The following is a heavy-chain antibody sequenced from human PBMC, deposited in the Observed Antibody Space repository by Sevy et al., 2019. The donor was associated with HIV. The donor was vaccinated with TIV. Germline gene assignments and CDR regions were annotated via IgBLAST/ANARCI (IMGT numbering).Heavy chain of an antibody. CDR2: IKQDAGQK. Sequence: GGSLRLSCAASGFTFSKNWMGWVRQAPGKGLEWVANIKQDAGQKYYVDSVKGRFTSSRDNPKNSLYLQMNSLRAEDTAVYFCARDDGNYYFHYWGQGTLGTVSS. D-gene: IGHD1-7*01. V-gene: IGHV3-7*01. CDR1: GFTFSKNW. J-gene: IGHJ4*02. CDR3: ARDDGNYYFHY.